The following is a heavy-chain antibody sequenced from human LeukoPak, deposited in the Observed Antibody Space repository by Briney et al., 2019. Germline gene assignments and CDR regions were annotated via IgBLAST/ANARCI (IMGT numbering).Heavy chain of an antibody. D-gene: IGHD3-10*01. CDR3: ARYLYYYGSGSPNQYYYGMDV. Sequence: PSETLSLTCAVYGGSFSGYYWSWIRQPPGKGLEWIGEINHSGSTNYNPSLKSRVTISVDTSKNQFSLKLSSVTAADTAVYYCARYLYYYGSGSPNQYYYGMDVWGQGTTVTVSS. CDR2: INHSGST. CDR1: GGSFSGYY. V-gene: IGHV4-34*01. J-gene: IGHJ6*02.